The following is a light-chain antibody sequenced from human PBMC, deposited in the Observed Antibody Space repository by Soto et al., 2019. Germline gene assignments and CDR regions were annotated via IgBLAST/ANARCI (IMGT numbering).Light chain of an antibody. CDR2: GTS. V-gene: IGKV3-20*01. CDR1: QVIGSKY. CDR3: PEFCSSKPHT. J-gene: IGKJ5*01. Sequence: HARGSQKVSPREVAVFSKRNMQVIGSKYLAWYHRKSGQAPRLLIYGTSSRATGITDRFSGGGSGTDFTLTISKLEPEEFGVHYCPEFCSSKPHTFGPGTRLEIK.